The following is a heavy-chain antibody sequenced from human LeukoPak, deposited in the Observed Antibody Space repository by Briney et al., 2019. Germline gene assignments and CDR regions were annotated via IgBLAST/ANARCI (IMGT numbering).Heavy chain of an antibody. Sequence: GGSLRLSCAASGFTFSTYGLHWVRQAPGKGLEWVTFIRYDGKYKYYADSVKGRFTISRDNPKNTLYLQMNSLRADDTAVYYCAKAAEWLRSPFDYWGQGTLVTVSS. J-gene: IGHJ4*02. CDR3: AKAAEWLRSPFDY. V-gene: IGHV3-30*02. CDR1: GFTFSTYG. CDR2: IRYDGKYK. D-gene: IGHD5-12*01.